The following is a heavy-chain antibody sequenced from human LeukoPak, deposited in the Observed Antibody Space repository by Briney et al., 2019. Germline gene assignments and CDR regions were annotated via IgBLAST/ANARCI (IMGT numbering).Heavy chain of an antibody. CDR1: GFTFSSYS. Sequence: SGGSLRLSCAASGFTFSSYSMHWVRQAPGKGLEWVAFIRYDGSNKYYADSVKGRFTVSRDNSKNTLYLQMNSLRAEDTAVYYCAKVDPVSWGPMDVWGKGTTVTVSS. CDR3: AKVDPVSWGPMDV. J-gene: IGHJ6*03. V-gene: IGHV3-30*02. D-gene: IGHD7-27*01. CDR2: IRYDGSNK.